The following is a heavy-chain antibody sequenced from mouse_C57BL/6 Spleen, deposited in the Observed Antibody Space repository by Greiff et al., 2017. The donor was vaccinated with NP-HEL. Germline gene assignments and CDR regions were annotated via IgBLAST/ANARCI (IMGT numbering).Heavy chain of an antibody. Sequence: QVQLQQPGAELVRPGTSVKLSCKASGYTFTSYWMHWVKQRPGQGLEWIGVIDPSDSYTNYNQKFKGKATLTVDTSSSTAYMQLSSLTSEYSAVYYCARGGTTVAMDYWGQGTSVTVSS. V-gene: IGHV1-59*01. J-gene: IGHJ4*01. CDR2: IDPSDSYT. CDR1: GYTFTSYW. CDR3: ARGGTTVAMDY. D-gene: IGHD1-1*01.